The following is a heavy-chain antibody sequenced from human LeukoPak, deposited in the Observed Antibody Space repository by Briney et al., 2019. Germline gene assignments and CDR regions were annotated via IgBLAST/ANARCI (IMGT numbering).Heavy chain of an antibody. CDR3: VRDNGLGTYYTKSDY. Sequence: GASVKVSCKASGYTFTNYYISWVRQAPGQGLEWMGWISAYNGNTNYAQKLQGRVTMTTDTSTSTAYMELRSLISDDTAVYYCVRDNGLGTYYTKSDYWGQGTLVTVSS. V-gene: IGHV1-18*01. J-gene: IGHJ4*02. CDR2: ISAYNGNT. CDR1: GYTFTNYY. D-gene: IGHD3-10*01.